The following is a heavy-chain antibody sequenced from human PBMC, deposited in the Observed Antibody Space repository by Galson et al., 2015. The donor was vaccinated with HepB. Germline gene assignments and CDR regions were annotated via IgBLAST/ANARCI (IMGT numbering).Heavy chain of an antibody. CDR2: IIPIFGTA. Sequence: SVKVSCKASGGTFSSYAISWVRQAPGQGLEWMGGIIPIFGTANYAQKFQGRVTITADESTSTAYMEMSSLRSEDTAVYYCAREIEYSSSWNNWFDPWGQGTLVTVSS. V-gene: IGHV1-69*13. J-gene: IGHJ5*02. CDR3: AREIEYSSSWNNWFDP. CDR1: GGTFSSYA. D-gene: IGHD6-13*01.